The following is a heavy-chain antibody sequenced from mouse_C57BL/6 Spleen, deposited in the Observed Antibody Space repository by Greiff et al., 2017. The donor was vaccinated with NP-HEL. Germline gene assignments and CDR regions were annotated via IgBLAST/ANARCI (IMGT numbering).Heavy chain of an antibody. V-gene: IGHV1-64*01. CDR2: IHPNSGST. D-gene: IGHD1-1*01. Sequence: QVQLQQPGAELVKPGASVKLSCKASGYTFTSYWMHWVKQRPGQGLEWIGMIHPNSGSTNYNEKFKSKATLTVDKSSSTAYMQLSSLTSEDSAVYYCARGPLITTVVAGNAMDYWGQGTSGTVSS. CDR1: GYTFTSYW. CDR3: ARGPLITTVVAGNAMDY. J-gene: IGHJ4*01.